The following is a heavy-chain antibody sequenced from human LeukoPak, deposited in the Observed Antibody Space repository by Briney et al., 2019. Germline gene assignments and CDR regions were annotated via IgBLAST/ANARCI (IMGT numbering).Heavy chain of an antibody. D-gene: IGHD2-2*01. J-gene: IGHJ4*02. Sequence: PGGSLRLSCAASGFTFSSYGMHWVRQAPGKGLEWVAVISYDGSNKYSADSVKGRFTITRDNSKNTLYLQMNSLRAEDTAVYYCAKQRAAAHPVFDYWGQGTLVTVSS. CDR3: AKQRAAAHPVFDY. V-gene: IGHV3-30*18. CDR2: ISYDGSNK. CDR1: GFTFSSYG.